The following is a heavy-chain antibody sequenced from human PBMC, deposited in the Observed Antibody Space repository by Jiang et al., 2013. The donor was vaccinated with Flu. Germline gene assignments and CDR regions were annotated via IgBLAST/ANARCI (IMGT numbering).Heavy chain of an antibody. D-gene: IGHD6-19*01. V-gene: IGHV5-51*01. CDR2: IYPSDSDT. J-gene: IGHJ4*02. CDR1: GYSFSSYW. CDR3: AVIQAVANPPDDY. Sequence: EVKKPGESLKISCKGSGYSFSSYWIGWVRQMPGKGLECMGIIYPSDSDTRYSPSFQGQVTISADKSISTAYLQWSSLKASDTAIYYCAVIQAVANPPDDYWGQGTLVTVSS.